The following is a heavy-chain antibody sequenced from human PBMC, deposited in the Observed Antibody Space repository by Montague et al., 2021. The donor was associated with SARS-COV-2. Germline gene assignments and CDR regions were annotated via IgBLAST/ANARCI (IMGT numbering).Heavy chain of an antibody. D-gene: IGHD1-1*01. CDR1: GDAISSCY. J-gene: IGHJ4*02. V-gene: IGHV4-59*01. CDR2: VHYTGST. Sequence: SETLSLTCEVSGDAISSCYWSWIRQSPGKGLEWIGYVHYTGSTKYNPSLKTRVTLSLGTPKNHFSLKLRSVTAADTAIYYCARAQNTCFIANCVNYFDVWGLGALATVSS. CDR3: ARAQNTCFIANCVNYFDV.